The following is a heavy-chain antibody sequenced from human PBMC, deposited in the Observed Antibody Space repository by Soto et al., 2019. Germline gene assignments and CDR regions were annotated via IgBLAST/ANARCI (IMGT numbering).Heavy chain of an antibody. CDR1: GGSISSSNW. CDR3: ASLPATSDFDY. J-gene: IGHJ4*02. Sequence: SETLSLTCAVSGGSISSSNWWSWVRQPPGKGLEWIGEIYHSGSTNYNPSLKSRITISVDKSKNQLSLKQSSVTAADTAVYYCASLPATSDFDYWGQGTLVTVSS. CDR2: IYHSGST. V-gene: IGHV4-4*02. D-gene: IGHD2-2*01.